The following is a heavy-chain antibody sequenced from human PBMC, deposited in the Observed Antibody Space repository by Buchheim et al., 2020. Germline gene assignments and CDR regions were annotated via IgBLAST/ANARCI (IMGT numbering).Heavy chain of an antibody. Sequence: QVQLVESGGGVVQPGRSLRLSCAASGFTFSSYGMHWVRQAPGKGLEWVAVISYDGSNKYYADSVKGRFTISRDNSQNTLYLQMNSLRAEDTAVYYCAKEGVEYSSSGYFDYWGQGTL. V-gene: IGHV3-30*18. CDR1: GFTFSSYG. CDR2: ISYDGSNK. J-gene: IGHJ4*02. CDR3: AKEGVEYSSSGYFDY. D-gene: IGHD6-6*01.